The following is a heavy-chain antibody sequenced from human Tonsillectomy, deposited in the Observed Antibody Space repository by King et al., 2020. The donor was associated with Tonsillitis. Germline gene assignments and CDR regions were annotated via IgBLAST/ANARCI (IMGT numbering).Heavy chain of an antibody. CDR1: GYTFTGYY. D-gene: IGHD6-13*01. J-gene: IGHJ2*01. CDR2: INPNSGGT. V-gene: IGHV1-2*02. CDR3: ARDRDSSSWPPHWYFDL. Sequence: VQLVESGAEVKKPGASVKVSCKASGYTFTGYYMHWVRQAPGQGLEWMGWINPNSGGTNYAQKFQGRVTMTRDTSISTAYMELSRLRSDDTAVYYCARDRDSSSWPPHWYFDLWGRGTLVTVSS.